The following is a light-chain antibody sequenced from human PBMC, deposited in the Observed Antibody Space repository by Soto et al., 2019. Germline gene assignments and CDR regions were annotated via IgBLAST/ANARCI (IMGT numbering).Light chain of an antibody. CDR3: QQYGSSSWT. CDR2: GAS. Sequence: EVVLTQSPGTLSLSPGERATLSCRASQSVRSSSLAWYQQKPGQAPRLLIYGASSRATDIPDRFSGSGSGTDFTLTISRLEPEDSAVYYCQQYGSSSWTF. J-gene: IGKJ1*01. CDR1: QSVRSSS. V-gene: IGKV3-20*01.